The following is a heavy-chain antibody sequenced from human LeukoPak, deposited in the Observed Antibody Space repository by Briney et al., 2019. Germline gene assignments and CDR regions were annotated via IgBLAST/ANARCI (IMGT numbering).Heavy chain of an antibody. J-gene: IGHJ4*02. CDR1: GLTCSNAW. CDR2: IKSKTDGGTT. Sequence: GGSLRLYCGASGLTCSNAWMSLVRQAPGMGLEWVGRIKSKTDGGTTDYAAPVKGRFTISRDDLKNTLYMQMNSLKTEDTAVYYCTIDGGTTDFAYWGQGTLVTVSS. V-gene: IGHV3-15*01. CDR3: TIDGGTTDFAY. D-gene: IGHD1-1*01.